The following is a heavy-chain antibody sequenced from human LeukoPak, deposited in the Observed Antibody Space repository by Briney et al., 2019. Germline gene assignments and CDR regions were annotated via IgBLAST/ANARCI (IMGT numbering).Heavy chain of an antibody. D-gene: IGHD6-6*01. CDR1: GFTFSSYA. J-gene: IGHJ3*02. CDR3: AKGHSSSTYGAFDI. V-gene: IGHV3-23*01. CDR2: ISGSGDST. Sequence: PGGSLRLSCAASGFTFSSYAMGWVRQTQGKGREGVSSISGSGDSTYCADSVKGRFTISRDNSKNTLYLQMNSLRAEDTAVYYCAKGHSSSTYGAFDIWGQGTMVTVSS.